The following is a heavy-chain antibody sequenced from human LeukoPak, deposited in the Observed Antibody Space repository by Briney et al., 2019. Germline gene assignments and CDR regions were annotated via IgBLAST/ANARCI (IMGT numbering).Heavy chain of an antibody. J-gene: IGHJ4*02. V-gene: IGHV3-21*01. CDR1: GFTFSSYS. CDR2: ISSSSSYI. CDR3: ASRNHCGGDCYPDY. Sequence: GGSLRLSCAASGFTFSSYSMNWVRQAPGKGLEWVSSISSSSSYIYYADSVKGRFTISRDNAKNSLYLQTNSLRAEDTAVYYCASRNHCGGDCYPDYWGQGTLVTVSS. D-gene: IGHD2-21*02.